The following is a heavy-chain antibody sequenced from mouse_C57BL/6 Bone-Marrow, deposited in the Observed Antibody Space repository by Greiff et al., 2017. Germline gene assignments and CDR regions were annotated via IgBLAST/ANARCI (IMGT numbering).Heavy chain of an antibody. CDR3: TTHSGPFAY. J-gene: IGHJ3*01. CDR1: GFNIKDDY. Sequence: VQLQQSGAELVRPGASVKLSCTASGFNIKDDYMHWVKQRPEQGLEWIGWIDPENGDTEYASKLQGKATITADTSSNTAYLQLSSLTSDDTAVYYCTTHSGPFAYWGQGTLVTVSA. CDR2: IDPENGDT. D-gene: IGHD3-2*02. V-gene: IGHV14-4*01.